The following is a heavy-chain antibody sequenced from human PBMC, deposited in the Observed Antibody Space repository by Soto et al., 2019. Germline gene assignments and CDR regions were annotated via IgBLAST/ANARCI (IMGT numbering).Heavy chain of an antibody. V-gene: IGHV1-3*01. J-gene: IGHJ4*02. CDR1: GYTFTSYA. CDR2: INAGNGNT. CDR3: ARPLLHGSGSYLPEYYFDY. D-gene: IGHD3-10*01. Sequence: GASVKVSCKASGYTFTSYAMHWVRQAPGQRLEWMGWINAGNGNTKYSQKFQGRVTITRDTSASTAYMELSSLRSEDTAVYYCARPLLHGSGSYLPEYYFDYWGQGTLVTVSS.